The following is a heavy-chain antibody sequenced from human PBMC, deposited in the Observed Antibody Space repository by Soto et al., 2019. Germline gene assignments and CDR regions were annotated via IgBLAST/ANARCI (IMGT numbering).Heavy chain of an antibody. V-gene: IGHV1-69*02. D-gene: IGHD3-10*01. Sequence: QVQLVQSGAEVKKPGSSVKVSCKASGGTFSSYTISWVRQAPGQGLEWMGRIIPILGIANYAQKFQGRVTITADKSTSTAYMELSSLRSEDTVVYYCATPGPIWFGDYYGMDVWGQGTTVTVSS. CDR2: IIPILGIA. CDR1: GGTFSSYT. CDR3: ATPGPIWFGDYYGMDV. J-gene: IGHJ6*02.